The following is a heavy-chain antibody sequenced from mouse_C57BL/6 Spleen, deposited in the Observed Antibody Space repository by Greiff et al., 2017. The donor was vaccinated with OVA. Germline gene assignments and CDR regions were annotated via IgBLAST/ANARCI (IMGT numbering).Heavy chain of an antibody. CDR2: INPNNGGT. CDR3: ARSLGYDAAWFAY. J-gene: IGHJ3*01. D-gene: IGHD2-2*01. Sequence: EVQLQQSGPELVKPGASVKISCKASGYTFTDYYMNWVKQSHGKSLEWIGDINPNNGGTSYNQKFKGKATLTVDKSSSTAYMELRSLTSEDSAVYYCARSLGYDAAWFAYWGQGTLVTVSA. CDR1: GYTFTDYY. V-gene: IGHV1-26*01.